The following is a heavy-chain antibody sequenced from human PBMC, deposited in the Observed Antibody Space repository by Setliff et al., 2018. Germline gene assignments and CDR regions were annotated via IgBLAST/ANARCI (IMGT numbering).Heavy chain of an antibody. J-gene: IGHJ4*02. CDR1: GDSISSGYYY. CDR3: ARDPGFRSGTWALDN. Sequence: SETLSLTCTVSGDSISSGYYYWAWIRQTPGRGLEWVGSLSFAGDAYYNPSLKSRVTMSLDTSKNQFSLRVKSVTAADTALYSCARDPGFRSGTWALDNWGQGTLVTVSS. V-gene: IGHV4-39*07. CDR2: LSFAGDA. D-gene: IGHD3-16*01.